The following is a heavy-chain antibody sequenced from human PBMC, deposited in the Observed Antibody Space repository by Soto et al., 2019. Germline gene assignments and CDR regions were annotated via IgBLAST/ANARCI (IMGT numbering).Heavy chain of an antibody. CDR2: IYYSGST. CDR3: ARRQGELWFGQDYYYYYYMDV. J-gene: IGHJ6*03. Sequence: PSETLSLTCTVSGGSISSYYWSWIRQPPGKGLEWIGYIYYSGSTNYNPSLKSRVTISVDTSKNQFSLKLSSVTAADTAVYYCARRQGELWFGQDYYYYYYMDVWGKGTTVTVSS. D-gene: IGHD3-10*01. V-gene: IGHV4-59*08. CDR1: GGSISSYY.